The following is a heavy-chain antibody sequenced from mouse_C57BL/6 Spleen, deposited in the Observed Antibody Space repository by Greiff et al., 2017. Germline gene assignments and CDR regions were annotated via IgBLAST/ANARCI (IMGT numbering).Heavy chain of an antibody. D-gene: IGHD1-1*01. J-gene: IGHJ4*01. CDR3: ARRGLFFTTVVNAMDY. V-gene: IGHV1-59*01. Sequence: VKLQESGAELVRPGTSVKLSCKASGYTFTSYWMHWVKQRPGQGLEWIGVIDPSDSYTNYNQKFKGKATLTVDTSSSTAYMQLSSLTSEDSAVYYCARRGLFFTTVVNAMDYWGQGTSVTVAS. CDR1: GYTFTSYW. CDR2: IDPSDSYT.